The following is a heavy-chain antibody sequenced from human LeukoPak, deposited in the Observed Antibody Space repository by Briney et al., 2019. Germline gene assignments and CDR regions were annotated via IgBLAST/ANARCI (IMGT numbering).Heavy chain of an antibody. Sequence: SETLSLTCTVSGGSISSGSYYWCWIRQPAGKGLEWIGRIYTSGSTNYNPSLKSRVTISADTSKNQFSLKLTSVTAADTAVYYCARDGDAGDYAYWGQGTLVTVSS. V-gene: IGHV4-61*02. CDR3: ARDGDAGDYAY. CDR2: IYTSGST. CDR1: GGSISSGSYY. J-gene: IGHJ4*02. D-gene: IGHD4-17*01.